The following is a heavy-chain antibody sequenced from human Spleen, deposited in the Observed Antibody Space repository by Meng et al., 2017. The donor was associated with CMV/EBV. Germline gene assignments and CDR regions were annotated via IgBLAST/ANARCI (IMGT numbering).Heavy chain of an antibody. D-gene: IGHD3-22*01. CDR1: GGSISSSSYY. CDR2: IYYSGST. CDR3: ARGNYYDSSGYYYFDY. J-gene: IGHJ4*02. V-gene: IGHV4-39*07. Sequence: QLHLDESGPGLVKPTETLSLTCTVSGGSISSSSYYWGWIRQPPGKGLEWIGSIYYSGSTYYNPSLKSRVTISVDTSKNQFSLKLSSVTAADTAVYYCARGNYYDSSGYYYFDYWGQGTLVHVAS.